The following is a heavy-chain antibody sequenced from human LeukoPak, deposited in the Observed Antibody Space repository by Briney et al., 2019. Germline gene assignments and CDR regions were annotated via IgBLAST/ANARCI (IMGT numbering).Heavy chain of an antibody. CDR2: INGDGRST. J-gene: IGHJ4*02. Sequence: PGASLRLSCVASGFTFSTYWMHWVRQAPGKGLVWVSRINGDGRSTRYADSVKGRFTISRDNAKNTVFLQMNSLRAEDTAVYYCARSTYSGSQNAYWGQGTLVTVSS. D-gene: IGHD1-26*01. V-gene: IGHV3-74*01. CDR3: ARSTYSGSQNAY. CDR1: GFTFSTYW.